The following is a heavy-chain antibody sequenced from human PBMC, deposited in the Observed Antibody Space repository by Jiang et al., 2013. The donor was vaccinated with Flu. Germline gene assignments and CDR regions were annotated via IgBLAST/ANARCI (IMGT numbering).Heavy chain of an antibody. V-gene: IGHV5-51*01. CDR1: SFTSYW. CDR2: IYPGDSDT. Sequence: SFTSYWIGWVRQMPGKGLEWMGIIYPGDSDTRYSPSFQGQVTISADKSISTAYLQWSSLKASDTAMYYCARHQNNWNDGVDYWGQGTLVTVSS. D-gene: IGHD1-1*01. J-gene: IGHJ4*02. CDR3: ARHQNNWNDGVDY.